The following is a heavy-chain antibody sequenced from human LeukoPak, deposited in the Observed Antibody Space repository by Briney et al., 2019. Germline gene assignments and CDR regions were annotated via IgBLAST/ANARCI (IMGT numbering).Heavy chain of an antibody. Sequence: PSESLSLTCTVSGGSISSYYWSSVRQPPGKGLEWIRYIYYSGSTNYNPSLKSRVTISVDTSKNQFSLNLSSVTAADAAVYSCAGASYDSSGVHWGQGTLVTVSS. D-gene: IGHD3-22*01. CDR3: AGASYDSSGVH. CDR1: GGSISSYY. V-gene: IGHV4-59*01. J-gene: IGHJ4*02. CDR2: IYYSGST.